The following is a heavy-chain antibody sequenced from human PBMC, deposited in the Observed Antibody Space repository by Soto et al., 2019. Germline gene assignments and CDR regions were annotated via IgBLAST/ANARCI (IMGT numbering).Heavy chain of an antibody. CDR1: GFTFSSYA. Sequence: GGSLRLSCAASGFTFSSYAMSWVRQAPGKGLEWVSAISGSGGSTYYADSVKGRFTISRDNSKNTLYLQMNSLRAEDTAVYYCAKDQTFRESSRPDYWGQGTLVTVSS. CDR3: AKDQTFRESSRPDY. CDR2: ISGSGGST. J-gene: IGHJ4*02. V-gene: IGHV3-23*01.